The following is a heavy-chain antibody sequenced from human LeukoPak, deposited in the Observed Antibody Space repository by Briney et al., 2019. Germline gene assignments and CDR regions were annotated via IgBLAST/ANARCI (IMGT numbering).Heavy chain of an antibody. V-gene: IGHV4-59*01. J-gene: IGHJ6*02. CDR2: INYSGST. Sequence: SETLSLTCTVSGGSTSSYYLNWVRQPPGKGLEWIGSINYSGSTNYNPSLKSRVTISIDTSKNQFSLKLSSVTAADTAVYYCARDYFTSYYYYGMDVWGQGTTVTVSS. D-gene: IGHD2/OR15-2a*01. CDR1: GGSTSSYY. CDR3: ARDYFTSYYYYGMDV.